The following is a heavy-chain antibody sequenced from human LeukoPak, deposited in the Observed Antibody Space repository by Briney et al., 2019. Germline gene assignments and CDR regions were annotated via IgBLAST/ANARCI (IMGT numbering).Heavy chain of an antibody. Sequence: PSETLSLTCTVSGGSISSSSYYWGWIRQPPGKGLEWIGSTYYSGSTYYNPSLKSRVTISVDTSMNQFSLRLSSVTAADTAVYYCARFTYTTRPSDVWGKGTTVTVSS. CDR3: ARFTYTTRPSDV. V-gene: IGHV4-39*07. J-gene: IGHJ6*04. D-gene: IGHD3-16*01. CDR2: TYYSGST. CDR1: GGSISSSSYY.